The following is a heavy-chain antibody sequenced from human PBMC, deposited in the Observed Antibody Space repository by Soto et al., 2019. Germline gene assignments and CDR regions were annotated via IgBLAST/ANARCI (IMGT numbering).Heavy chain of an antibody. J-gene: IGHJ4*02. V-gene: IGHV4-59*01. CDR3: ARDSFLYSSGWPGSYDY. D-gene: IGHD6-19*01. CDR2: IYYSGST. CDR1: GGSISSYY. Sequence: SETLSLTCTVSGGSISSYYWSWIRQPPGKGLEWIGYIYYSGSTNYNPSLKSRVTISVDTSKNQFSLRLSSVTAADTAVYYCARDSFLYSSGWPGSYDYWGQGTLVTVS.